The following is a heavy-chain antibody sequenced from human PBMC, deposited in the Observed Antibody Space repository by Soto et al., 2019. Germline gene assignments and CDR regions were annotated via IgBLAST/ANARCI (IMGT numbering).Heavy chain of an antibody. V-gene: IGHV1-3*01. J-gene: IGHJ4*01. CDR3: ARVPAPTFSVHYFDS. D-gene: IGHD3-3*02. CDR2: INAVNGYT. Sequence: ASVKVSCKASGYIFNNYVLHWVRQAPGQRLEWVGWINAVNGYTEFSQKFQGRVTITRDTSATTVYMVLFSLRSEDTAMYYCARVPAPTFSVHYFDSWG. CDR1: GYIFNNYV.